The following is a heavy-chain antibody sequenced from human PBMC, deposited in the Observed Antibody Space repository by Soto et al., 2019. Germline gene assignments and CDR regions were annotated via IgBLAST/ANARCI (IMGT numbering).Heavy chain of an antibody. D-gene: IGHD6-13*01. V-gene: IGHV1-2*02. CDR2: INPNSGGT. CDR1: GYTFTGYY. CDR3: ARDPQVRSSWYGGFYCGMDV. J-gene: IGHJ6*02. Sequence: ASVKVSCKASGYTFTGYYMHWVRQAPGQGLEWMGWINPNSGGTNYAQKFQGRVTMTRDTSISTAYMELSRLRSDDTAVYYCARDPQVRSSWYGGFYCGMDVWGQGTKVTVSS.